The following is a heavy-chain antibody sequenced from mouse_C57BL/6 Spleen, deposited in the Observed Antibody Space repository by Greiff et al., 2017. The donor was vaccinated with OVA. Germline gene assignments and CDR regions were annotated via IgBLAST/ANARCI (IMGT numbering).Heavy chain of an antibody. CDR1: GYTFTSYW. CDR3: ALLYYYGSTFYWYFDV. CDR2: IDPSDSYT. V-gene: IGHV1-59*01. Sequence: QVQLQQPGAELVRPGTSVKLSCKASGYTFTSYWLHWVKQRPGQGLEWIGVIDPSDSYTNYNQKVKGKATLTVDTSSSTAYMQLSSLTSEDSAVYYCALLYYYGSTFYWYFDVWGTGTTVTVSS. D-gene: IGHD1-1*01. J-gene: IGHJ1*03.